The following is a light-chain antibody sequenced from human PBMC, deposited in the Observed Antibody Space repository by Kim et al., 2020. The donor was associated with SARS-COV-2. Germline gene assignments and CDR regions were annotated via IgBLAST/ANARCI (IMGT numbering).Light chain of an antibody. CDR1: QSISSC. CDR3: KQYNSYPYT. CDR2: KAS. Sequence: DIQMTQSPYTLSASVGGRVTITCRASQSISSCLAWYQQKPGKAPKLLIYKASSLESGVPSRFSGSGSGTEFTLTISSLQPDDFATYYCKQYNSYPYTFGQGTKLEIK. J-gene: IGKJ2*01. V-gene: IGKV1-5*03.